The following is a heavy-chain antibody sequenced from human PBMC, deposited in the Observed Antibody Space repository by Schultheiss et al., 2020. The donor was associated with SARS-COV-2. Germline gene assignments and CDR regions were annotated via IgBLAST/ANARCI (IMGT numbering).Heavy chain of an antibody. J-gene: IGHJ4*02. D-gene: IGHD5-18*01. Sequence: GGSLRLSCSASGFTFSSYAMHWVRQAPGKGLEYVSAISSNGGSTYYADSVKGRFTISRDNSKNTLYLQMNSLRAEDTAVYYCARGGEIQLWLRGYFDYWGQGTLVTVSS. CDR2: ISSNGGST. CDR3: ARGGEIQLWLRGYFDY. V-gene: IGHV3-64*04. CDR1: GFTFSSYA.